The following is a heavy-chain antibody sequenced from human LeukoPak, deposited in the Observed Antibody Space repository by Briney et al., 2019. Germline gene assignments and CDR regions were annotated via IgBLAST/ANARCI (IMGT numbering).Heavy chain of an antibody. CDR2: IFYTGST. J-gene: IGHJ4*02. D-gene: IGHD4-11*01. Sequence: PSETLSVTCTVPGGSISNYYWTWIRQPPGKGLEWIAYIFYTGSTNYNPSLKSRVTISVDTSKNQFSLKLSSVTAADTAVYYCARLRGNYFPDYWGQGTLVTVSS. V-gene: IGHV4-59*01. CDR1: GGSISNYY. CDR3: ARLRGNYFPDY.